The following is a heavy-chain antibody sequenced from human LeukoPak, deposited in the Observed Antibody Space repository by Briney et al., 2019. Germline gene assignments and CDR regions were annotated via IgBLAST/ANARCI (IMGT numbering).Heavy chain of an antibody. V-gene: IGHV3-23*01. D-gene: IGHD2-2*01. CDR1: GFTFSSYA. CDR3: AKIGGRIVVVPAAIPPDWFDP. J-gene: IGHJ5*02. CDR2: ISGSGGST. Sequence: PGGSLRLSCAASGFTFSSYAMSWVRQAPGEGLEWVSAISGSGGSTYYADSVKGRFTISRDNSKNTLYLQMNSLRAEDTAVYYCAKIGGRIVVVPAAIPPDWFDPWGQGTLVTVSS.